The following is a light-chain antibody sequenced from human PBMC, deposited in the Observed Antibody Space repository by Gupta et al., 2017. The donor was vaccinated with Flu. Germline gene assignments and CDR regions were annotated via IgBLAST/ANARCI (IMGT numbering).Light chain of an antibody. CDR1: QSLVHRNGNTY. Sequence: PVTLGQPASISCRSSQSLVHRNGNTYLTWFQQRPGQSPRRLIYRVSNRDSGVPDRFSGSGSGTDFTLNISRGEAEDGGIYYCMQGTHWPTFGQGTKVEIK. CDR2: RVS. V-gene: IGKV2-30*02. CDR3: MQGTHWPT. J-gene: IGKJ1*01.